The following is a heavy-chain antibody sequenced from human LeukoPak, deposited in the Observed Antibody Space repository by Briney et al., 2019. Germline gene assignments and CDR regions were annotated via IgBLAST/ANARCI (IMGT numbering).Heavy chain of an antibody. CDR2: IYYSGGT. J-gene: IGHJ4*02. V-gene: IGHV4-39*06. CDR3: AREYSGWYFYY. D-gene: IGHD6-19*01. Sequence: SETLSLTCTVSAGAISTSSYYWGWIRQPPGKGLERIGGIYYSGGTYYNPSLKRRVTISVDTSKNQFPLKLSSVTAADTAVYYCAREYSGWYFYYWGQGTLVTVSS. CDR1: AGAISTSSYY.